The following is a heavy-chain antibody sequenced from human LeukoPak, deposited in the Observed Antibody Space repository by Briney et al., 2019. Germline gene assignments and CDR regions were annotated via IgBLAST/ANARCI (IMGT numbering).Heavy chain of an antibody. D-gene: IGHD4-17*01. CDR3: ARAPNYGDYGGQ. V-gene: IGHV3-53*01. J-gene: IGHJ4*02. CDR2: IYGGGTT. CDR1: GFTVSNNY. Sequence: GGSLRLSCAASGFTVSNNYMSWVRQAPGKGLEWVSLIYGGGTTYYADSVRGRFTISSDSSKNTLYLQMNSLRAEDTAVYYCARAPNYGDYGGQWGRGTLVTVSS.